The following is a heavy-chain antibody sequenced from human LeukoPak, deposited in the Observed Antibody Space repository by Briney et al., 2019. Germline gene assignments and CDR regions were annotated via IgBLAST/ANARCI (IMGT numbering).Heavy chain of an antibody. CDR3: AKGDSSSVPQKGPDY. CDR2: INPNSGGT. D-gene: IGHD6-13*01. CDR1: GYTFTGYY. Sequence: ASVKVSCKASGYTFTGYYMHWVRQAPGQGLEWMGWINPNSGGTNYAQKFQGRVTVTRDTSISTAYMELSRLRSDDTAVYYCAKGDSSSVPQKGPDYWAREPWSPSPQ. V-gene: IGHV1-2*02. J-gene: IGHJ4*02.